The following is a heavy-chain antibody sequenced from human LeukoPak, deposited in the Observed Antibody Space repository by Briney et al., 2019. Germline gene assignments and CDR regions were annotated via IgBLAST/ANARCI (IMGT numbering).Heavy chain of an antibody. J-gene: IGHJ4*02. V-gene: IGHV1-18*01. CDR3: ARDLGGSYYDASRYFDY. CDR1: GYTFTTYG. Sequence: ASVKVSCKASGYTFTTYGISWVRQAPGQGLEWMGWISTYNGNTNYAQKLQGRVTMTTDTSTSTAYMELSSVTAADTAVYYCARDLGGSYYDASRYFDYWGQGTLVTVSS. CDR2: ISTYNGNT. D-gene: IGHD1-26*01.